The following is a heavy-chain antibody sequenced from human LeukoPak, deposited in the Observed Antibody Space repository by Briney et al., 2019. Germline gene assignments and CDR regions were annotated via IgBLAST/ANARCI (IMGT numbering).Heavy chain of an antibody. V-gene: IGHV1-18*01. CDR3: AREASFGVVNYYYMDV. CDR1: GYTFTSYG. J-gene: IGHJ6*03. CDR2: ISAYNGNT. D-gene: IGHD3-3*01. Sequence: ASVKFSCKASGYTFTSYGISWVRQAPGQGLEWMGWISAYNGNTNYAQKLQGRVTMTTDTSTSTAYMELRSLRSDDTAVYYCAREASFGVVNYYYMDVWGKGTTVTVSS.